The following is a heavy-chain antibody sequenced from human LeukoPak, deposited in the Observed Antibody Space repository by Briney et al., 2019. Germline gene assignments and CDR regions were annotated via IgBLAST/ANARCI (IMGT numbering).Heavy chain of an antibody. Sequence: PGGSLRLSCAASGFTFSSYGMHWVRQAPGKGLEWVAVISYDGSNKYYADSVKGRFTISRDNSKNTLYLQMNSLRAEGTAVYYCARDPRTSSCYFFDYWGQGTLVTVSS. V-gene: IGHV3-30*05. CDR1: GFTFSSYG. J-gene: IGHJ4*02. D-gene: IGHD2-2*01. CDR3: ARDPRTSSCYFFDY. CDR2: ISYDGSNK.